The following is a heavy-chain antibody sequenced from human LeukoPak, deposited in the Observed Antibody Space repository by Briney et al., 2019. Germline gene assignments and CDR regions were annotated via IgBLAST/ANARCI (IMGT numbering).Heavy chain of an antibody. V-gene: IGHV4-34*01. CDR2: INHSGST. J-gene: IGHJ5*02. Sequence: SETLSLTCAVYGGSFSGYYWSWIRQPPGKGLEWIGEINHSGSTNYNPSLKSRVTISVDTSKNQFSLKLSSVTAADTAVYYCVSQSSLWFDPWGQGTLVTVSS. D-gene: IGHD3-16*02. CDR3: VSQSSLWFDP. CDR1: GGSFSGYY.